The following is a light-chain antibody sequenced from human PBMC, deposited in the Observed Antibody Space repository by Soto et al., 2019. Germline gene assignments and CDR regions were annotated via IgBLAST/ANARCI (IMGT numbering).Light chain of an antibody. CDR1: QSISSW. Sequence: DIQMTQSPSTLSASVGDRVTITCRASQSISSWLVWYQQKPGEAPKILIYKASSLETGVPSRFSGSGSGTEFTLTISSLQPDDFATYYCQQYYYYPYTFGQGTNLEIK. CDR3: QQYYYYPYT. J-gene: IGKJ2*01. V-gene: IGKV1-5*03. CDR2: KAS.